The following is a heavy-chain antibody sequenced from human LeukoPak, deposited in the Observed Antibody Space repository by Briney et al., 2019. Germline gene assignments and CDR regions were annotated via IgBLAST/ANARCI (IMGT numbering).Heavy chain of an antibody. CDR2: IYYSGRT. V-gene: IGHV4-59*08. Sequence: PSETLPLTCTVSGGSISSNYWSWIRQPPGKGLEWIGYIYYSGRTNYNPSLKSRVTISLDTSKNQVSLKLRCVTAADTAVYYCARRGKWELLHDAFDIWGQGTMVTVSS. CDR3: ARRGKWELLHDAFDI. J-gene: IGHJ3*02. D-gene: IGHD1-26*01. CDR1: GGSISSNY.